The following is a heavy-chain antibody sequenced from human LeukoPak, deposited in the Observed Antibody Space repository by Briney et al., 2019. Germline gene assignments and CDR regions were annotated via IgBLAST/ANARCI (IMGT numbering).Heavy chain of an antibody. CDR3: AKPSGSGVDY. CDR1: GFTVSSNY. D-gene: IGHD1-26*01. Sequence: GGSLRLSCAASGFTVSSNYMSWVRQAPGKGLEWVSVIYSGGSTYYTDSVKGRFIITRDNSKNTLYLQMNSLRLEDMAVYYCAKPSGSGVDYWGRGTRVTVSS. J-gene: IGHJ4*02. CDR2: IYSGGST. V-gene: IGHV3-53*05.